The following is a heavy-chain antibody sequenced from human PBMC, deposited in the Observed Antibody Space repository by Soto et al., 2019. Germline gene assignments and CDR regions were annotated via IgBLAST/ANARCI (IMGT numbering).Heavy chain of an antibody. D-gene: IGHD2-21*01. CDR1: GYTFTGYY. V-gene: IGHV1-2*02. CDR2: INPETGGT. Sequence: ASVKVSCKASGYTFTGYYVHWVREAPGQGLEWMGWINPETGGTSYAQKFQGRVTLSRDTSINTAYLELSSLRFDDAAVYFCARERFQVISDGMDVWGQGTTVTV. CDR3: ARERFQVISDGMDV. J-gene: IGHJ6*02.